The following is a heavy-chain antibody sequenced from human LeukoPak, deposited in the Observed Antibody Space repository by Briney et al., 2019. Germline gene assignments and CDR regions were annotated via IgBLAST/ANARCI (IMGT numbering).Heavy chain of an antibody. CDR1: GFTFSSYG. D-gene: IGHD3-10*01. Sequence: GGSLLLSGAAAGFTFSSYGMQGGRAARGKGQEGVAVIWYDGTNKYYAASVKGRFTISRDNSKNTLYLQMNSLRAEDTAVYYCAKASGLDPYYFDYWGQGTLVTVSS. CDR3: AKASGLDPYYFDY. V-gene: IGHV3-33*06. CDR2: IWYDGTNK. J-gene: IGHJ4*02.